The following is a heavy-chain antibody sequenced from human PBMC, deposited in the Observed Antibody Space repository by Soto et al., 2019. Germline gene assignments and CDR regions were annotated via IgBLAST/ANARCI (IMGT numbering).Heavy chain of an antibody. V-gene: IGHV3-30-3*01. CDR1: GFTFSSYA. J-gene: IGHJ3*02. Sequence: HPVGSLRLSCAASGFTFSSYAMHWVRQAPGKGLEWVAVISYDGSNKYYADSVKGRFTISRDNSKNTLYLQMNSLRAEDTAVYYCARGPLYYYDSSPDAFDIWGQGTMVTVSS. D-gene: IGHD3-22*01. CDR3: ARGPLYYYDSSPDAFDI. CDR2: ISYDGSNK.